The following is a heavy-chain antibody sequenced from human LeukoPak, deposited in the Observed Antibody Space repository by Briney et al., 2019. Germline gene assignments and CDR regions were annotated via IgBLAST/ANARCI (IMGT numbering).Heavy chain of an antibody. D-gene: IGHD6-6*01. CDR3: AKDRPLAGDY. Sequence: PGRSLRLSCAASGFTFSSYGMHWVRQAPGKGLEWVAVKSYDGSNKYYADSVKGRFTISRDNSKNTLYLQMNSLRAEDTAVYYCAKDRPLAGDYWGQGTLVTVSS. V-gene: IGHV3-30*18. J-gene: IGHJ4*02. CDR1: GFTFSSYG. CDR2: KSYDGSNK.